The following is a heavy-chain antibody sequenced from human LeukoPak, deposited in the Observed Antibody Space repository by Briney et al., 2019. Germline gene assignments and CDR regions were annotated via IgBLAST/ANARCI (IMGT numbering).Heavy chain of an antibody. CDR3: AKGGSFSEGNIDY. V-gene: IGHV3-23*01. D-gene: IGHD1-14*01. Sequence: PGGSLRLSCAASGFTFSSYAMSWVRQAPGKGLDWVSAISGSGGSTWYADSVKGRFTISRDNSKNTLYLQMNSLRAEDTAVYYCAKGGSFSEGNIDYWGQGTLVTVSS. J-gene: IGHJ4*02. CDR1: GFTFSSYA. CDR2: ISGSGGST.